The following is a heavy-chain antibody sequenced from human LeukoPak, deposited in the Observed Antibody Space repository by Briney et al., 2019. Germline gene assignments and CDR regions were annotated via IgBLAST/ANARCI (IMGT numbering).Heavy chain of an antibody. Sequence: PGGSLRLSCAASGFTFTTSWMHWVRQAPGKGLVWVSRINKDGSSSNYADSVKGRFTISRDNAKNSLFLQMNSLRAEDTAVYYCARGPQTMQTRPGSFAIWGQGTMVTVSS. CDR3: ARGPQTMQTRPGSFAI. D-gene: IGHD4/OR15-4a*01. J-gene: IGHJ3*02. CDR2: INKDGSSS. V-gene: IGHV3-74*01. CDR1: GFTFTTSW.